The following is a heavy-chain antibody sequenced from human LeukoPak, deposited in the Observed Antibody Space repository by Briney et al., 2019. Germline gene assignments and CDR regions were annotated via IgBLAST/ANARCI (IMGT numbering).Heavy chain of an antibody. V-gene: IGHV3-30*03. Sequence: GGSLRLSCAASGITFSSYGMHWVRQAPGKGLECVAVISYDGSNKYYADSVKGRFTISRDNSKNTLYLQMNSLRAEDTAVYYCARGMTTVTTEAFDIWGQGTMVTVSS. J-gene: IGHJ3*02. CDR3: ARGMTTVTTEAFDI. CDR2: ISYDGSNK. D-gene: IGHD4-17*01. CDR1: GITFSSYG.